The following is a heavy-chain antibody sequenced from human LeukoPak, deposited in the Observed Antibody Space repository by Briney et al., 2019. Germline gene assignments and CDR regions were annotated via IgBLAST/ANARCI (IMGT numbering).Heavy chain of an antibody. V-gene: IGHV4-59*12. Sequence: SETLSLTCTVSGGSISSYYWSWIRQPPGKGLEWIRYIYHSGSTYYNPSLKSRVTISVDRSKNQFSLKLSSVTAADTTVYYCAREGYYGSGSYRNWFDPWGQGTLVTVSS. D-gene: IGHD3-10*01. J-gene: IGHJ5*02. CDR3: AREGYYGSGSYRNWFDP. CDR2: IYHSGST. CDR1: GGSISSYY.